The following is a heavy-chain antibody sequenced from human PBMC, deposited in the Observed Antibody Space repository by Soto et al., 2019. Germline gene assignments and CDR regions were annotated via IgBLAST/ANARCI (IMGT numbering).Heavy chain of an antibody. CDR1: GGSISSYY. CDR2: IYYSGST. V-gene: IGHV4-59*08. Sequence: SETLSLTCTVSGGSISSYYWSWIRQPPGKGLEWIGYIYYSGSTNYNPSLKSRVTISVDTSKNQFSLKLSSVTAADTAVYYCARHYDYYDSSGYFGYWGQGTLVTVSS. D-gene: IGHD3-22*01. CDR3: ARHYDYYDSSGYFGY. J-gene: IGHJ4*02.